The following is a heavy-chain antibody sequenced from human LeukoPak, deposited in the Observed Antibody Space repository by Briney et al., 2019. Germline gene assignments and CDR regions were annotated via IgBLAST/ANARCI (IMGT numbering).Heavy chain of an antibody. CDR3: ARGGGSGYENWFDP. CDR1: GGSFSGYY. Sequence: PSETLSLTCAVYGGSFSGYYWSWIRQPPGKGLEWIGEINHSGSTNYNPSLKSRVTISVDTSKNQFSLKLSSVTAADTAVYYCARGGGSGYENWFDPWGQGTLVTVSS. J-gene: IGHJ5*02. D-gene: IGHD5-12*01. CDR2: INHSGST. V-gene: IGHV4-34*01.